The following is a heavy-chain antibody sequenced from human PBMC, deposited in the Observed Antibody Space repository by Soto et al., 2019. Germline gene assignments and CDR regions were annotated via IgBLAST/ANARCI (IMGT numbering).Heavy chain of an antibody. CDR3: ARDTMIVVYYYYYYYGMDV. J-gene: IGHJ6*02. V-gene: IGHV3-74*01. CDR2: INSDGSST. CDR1: GFTFSSYW. D-gene: IGHD3-22*01. Sequence: VSLRLACAASGFTFSSYWMHWVRQAPGKGLVWVSRINSDGSSTSYADSVKGRFTISRDNAKNTLYLQMNSLRAEDTAVYYCARDTMIVVYYYYYYYGMDVWGQGTTVTVSS.